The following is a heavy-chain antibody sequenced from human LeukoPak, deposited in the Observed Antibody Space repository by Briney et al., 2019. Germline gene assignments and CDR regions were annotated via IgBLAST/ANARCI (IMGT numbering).Heavy chain of an antibody. CDR3: AREDYDSSGYYVDY. Sequence: GGSLRLSCAASGFTFSSYWMHWVRQAPGKGLVWVSRINSDGSSTSYADSVKGRSTISRDNAKNTLYLQMNSLRAEDTAVYYCAREDYDSSGYYVDYWGQGTLVTVSS. D-gene: IGHD3-22*01. CDR1: GFTFSSYW. V-gene: IGHV3-74*01. J-gene: IGHJ4*02. CDR2: INSDGSST.